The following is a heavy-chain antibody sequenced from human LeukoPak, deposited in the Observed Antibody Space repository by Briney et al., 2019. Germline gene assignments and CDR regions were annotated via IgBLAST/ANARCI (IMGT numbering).Heavy chain of an antibody. D-gene: IGHD6-13*01. V-gene: IGHV4-34*01. J-gene: IGHJ6*04. CDR3: AGGGQQLVQDYYYGMDV. CDR1: GGSFSGYY. CDR2: INHSGST. Sequence: PSETLSLTCAVYGGSFSGYYWSWIRQPPGKGLEWIGEINHSGSTNYNPSLKSRVTISVDTSKNQFSLKLSSVTAADTAVYYCAGGGQQLVQDYYYGMDVWGKGTTVTVSS.